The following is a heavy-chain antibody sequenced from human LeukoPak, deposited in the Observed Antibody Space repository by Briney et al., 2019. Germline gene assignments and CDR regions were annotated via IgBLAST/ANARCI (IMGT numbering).Heavy chain of an antibody. Sequence: GGSLRLSCAASGFTFSSYSMNWVRQAPGKGLEWVSYISTSSGPINYADSVKARFTISRDNAKNSLYLQINSLRDEDTAMYYCPRGYAGGSDYFDFWGQGTLVTVS. V-gene: IGHV3-48*02. CDR2: ISTSSGPI. CDR1: GFTFSSYS. CDR3: PRGYAGGSDYFDF. J-gene: IGHJ4*02. D-gene: IGHD3-10*01.